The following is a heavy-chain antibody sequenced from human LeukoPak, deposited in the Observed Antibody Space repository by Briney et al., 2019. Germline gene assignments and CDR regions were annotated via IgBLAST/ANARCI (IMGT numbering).Heavy chain of an antibody. CDR1: GFTFSNFA. V-gene: IGHV3-23*01. CDR3: AKASGSPYYFDY. Sequence: GGSLRLSCAASGFTFSNFAMSWVRQAPGKGLECVSLISANGGATYYADSVKGRFTISRDNSMSTLYLQMNSLRADDTAVYYCAKASGSPYYFDYWGQGTLVTVSS. D-gene: IGHD3-10*01. J-gene: IGHJ4*02. CDR2: ISANGGAT.